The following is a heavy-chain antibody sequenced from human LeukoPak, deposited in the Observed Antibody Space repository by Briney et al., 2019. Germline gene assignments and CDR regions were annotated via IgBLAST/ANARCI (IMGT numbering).Heavy chain of an antibody. Sequence: PSETLSLTCTVSGGSISSYYWSWIRQPPGKGLEWIGYIYYSGSTNYNPSLKSRVTISLDTSKNQFSLKLSSVTAADTAVYYCARKAEAGHFDYWGQGTQVTVSS. D-gene: IGHD6-19*01. CDR1: GGSISSYY. V-gene: IGHV4-59*01. CDR2: IYYSGST. J-gene: IGHJ4*02. CDR3: ARKAEAGHFDY.